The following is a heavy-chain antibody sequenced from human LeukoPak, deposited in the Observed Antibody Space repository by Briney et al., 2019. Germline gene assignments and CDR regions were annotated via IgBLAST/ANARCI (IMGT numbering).Heavy chain of an antibody. V-gene: IGHV3-48*01. CDR2: TSSSSSTI. J-gene: IGHJ6*03. Sequence: GGSLRLSCAASGFTFSSYSMNWVRQAPGKGLEWVSYTSSSSSTIYYAYSVKGRFTISRDNAKNSLYLQMNSLRAEDTAVYYCARDSPSYSSSWYGFRYYYYYMDVWGKGTTVTVSS. CDR1: GFTFSSYS. CDR3: ARDSPSYSSSWYGFRYYYYYMDV. D-gene: IGHD6-13*01.